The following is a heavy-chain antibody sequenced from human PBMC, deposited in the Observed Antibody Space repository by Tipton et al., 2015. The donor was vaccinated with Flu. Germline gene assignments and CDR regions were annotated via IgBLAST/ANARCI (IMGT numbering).Heavy chain of an antibody. CDR2: ISSSGSTI. V-gene: IGHV3-48*03. D-gene: IGHD2-15*01. CDR1: GFTFSSYE. CDR3: ARDSVVVAAPFDY. J-gene: IGHJ4*02. Sequence: LSLTCAASGFTFSSYEMNWVRQAPGKGLEWVSYISSSGSTIYYADSVKGRFTISRDNAKNSLYLQMNSLRAEDTAVYYCARDSVVVAAPFDYWGQGTLVTVSS.